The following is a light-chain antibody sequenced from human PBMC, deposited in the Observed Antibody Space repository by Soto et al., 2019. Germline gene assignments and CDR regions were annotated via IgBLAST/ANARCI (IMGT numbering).Light chain of an antibody. CDR1: QSVGSN. V-gene: IGKV3-20*01. CDR3: QQYTGSPWT. J-gene: IGKJ1*01. Sequence: EVVRTQSPATLSVSPGETATLSCRASQSVGSNLAWYQQKPGQAPRLLIYGASTRATGIPDRFSGSGSGTDFTLTISRLEPEDFAVYYCQQYTGSPWTFGQGTKVDIK. CDR2: GAS.